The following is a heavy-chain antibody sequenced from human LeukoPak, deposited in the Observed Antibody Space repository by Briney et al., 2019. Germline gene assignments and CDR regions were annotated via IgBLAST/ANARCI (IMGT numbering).Heavy chain of an antibody. Sequence: SETLSLTCTISGGSVSDYYWSWIRQSPGKGLEWIGYIYHTGSTSYSPSLKSRVTISADTSQNQFSLKLSSVTAADTAIYYCAKGAGGFSYYNWFDPWGQGTLVTVSS. D-gene: IGHD5-18*01. CDR3: AKGAGGFSYYNWFDP. J-gene: IGHJ5*02. V-gene: IGHV4-59*02. CDR1: GGSVSDYY. CDR2: IYHTGST.